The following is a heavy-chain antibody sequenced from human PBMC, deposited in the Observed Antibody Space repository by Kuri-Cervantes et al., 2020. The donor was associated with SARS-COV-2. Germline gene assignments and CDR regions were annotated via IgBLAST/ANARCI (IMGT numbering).Heavy chain of an antibody. D-gene: IGHD6-19*01. CDR2: ISGSGDST. J-gene: IGHJ4*02. Sequence: GESLKISCAASGFTFSSYAMSWVRQAPGKGLEWVSAISGSGDSTYYADSVKGRFTISRDNSKNTLYLQMNSLRAEDTAVYYCAKTVAGTGIDYWGQGTLVTVSS. CDR3: AKTVAGTGIDY. V-gene: IGHV3-23*01. CDR1: GFTFSSYA.